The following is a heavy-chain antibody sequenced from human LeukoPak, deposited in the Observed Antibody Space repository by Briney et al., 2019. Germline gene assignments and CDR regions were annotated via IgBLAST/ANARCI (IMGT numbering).Heavy chain of an antibody. CDR2: IKQDGSET. CDR3: AKAASREATYLHSFDY. D-gene: IGHD1-26*01. Sequence: GGSLRLSCAASGSTFTTYWMSWVRQAPGKGLEWVANIKQDGSETFYVDSVKGRFTISRDNARNSVYLQMNSLRAEDTAVYYCAKAASREATYLHSFDYWGQGTLVTVSS. J-gene: IGHJ4*02. V-gene: IGHV3-7*01. CDR1: GSTFTTYW.